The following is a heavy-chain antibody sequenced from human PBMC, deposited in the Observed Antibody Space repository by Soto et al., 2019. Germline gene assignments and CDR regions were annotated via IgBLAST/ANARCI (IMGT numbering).Heavy chain of an antibody. D-gene: IGHD3-22*01. CDR2: SYYSGNT. J-gene: IGHJ4*02. V-gene: IGHV4-31*03. CDR3: ARDSPYTDTSGYYVSSGNFDY. CDR1: CGSISIGGYY. Sequence: PLSLTCTFSCGSISIGGYYCNVNRHHPGSVVDCIGYSYYSGNTYYNPSLKSRVTRSVDTSKNQFSLRVISVTAAHTAVYYCARDSPYTDTSGYYVSSGNFDYWGQGILVTVAS.